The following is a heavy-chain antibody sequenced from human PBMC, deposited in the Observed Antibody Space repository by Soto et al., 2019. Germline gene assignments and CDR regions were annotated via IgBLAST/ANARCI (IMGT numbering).Heavy chain of an antibody. J-gene: IGHJ1*01. CDR1: GYTFTSYG. Sequence: GASVKVSCKASGYTFTSYGISWVRQAPGQGLEWMGWISAYNGNTNYAQKLQGRVTMTTDTSTSTAYMELRSLRSDDTAVYYCARDLSNYYDSSGLRAYFQHWGQGTLVTVS. CDR3: ARDLSNYYDSSGLRAYFQH. V-gene: IGHV1-18*01. CDR2: ISAYNGNT. D-gene: IGHD3-22*01.